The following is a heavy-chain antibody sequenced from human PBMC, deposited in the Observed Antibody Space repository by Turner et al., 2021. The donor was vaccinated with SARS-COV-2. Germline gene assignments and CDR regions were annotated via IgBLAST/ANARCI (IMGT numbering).Heavy chain of an antibody. Sequence: QLQLQESGPGLVKPSETLSLTCTVSGGSISSSSYYWGWIRQPPWKGLEWIGSIYYSGITYYNPSLKSRVTISVDTSKNQFSLKLSSVTAADTAVYYCARLMDTAMDYYGMDVWGQGTTVTVSS. CDR3: ARLMDTAMDYYGMDV. CDR2: IYYSGIT. V-gene: IGHV4-39*01. CDR1: GGSISSSSYY. D-gene: IGHD5-18*01. J-gene: IGHJ6*02.